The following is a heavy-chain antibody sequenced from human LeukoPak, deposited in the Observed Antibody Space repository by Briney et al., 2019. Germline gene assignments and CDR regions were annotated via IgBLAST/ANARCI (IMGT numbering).Heavy chain of an antibody. V-gene: IGHV3-30-3*01. CDR2: TSSDLNVK. CDR1: GFTFRNYV. D-gene: IGHD3-10*01. J-gene: IGHJ4*02. CDR3: AREGYYGSGSPPSLYFDY. Sequence: GSLRLSCAASGFTFRNYVIHWVRQAPGKGLEWVAVTSSDLNVKLYTDSVKGRFTISRDNSRSTLYLQMNSLRPEDTAIYYCAREGYYGSGSPPSLYFDYWGQGTLVTVSS.